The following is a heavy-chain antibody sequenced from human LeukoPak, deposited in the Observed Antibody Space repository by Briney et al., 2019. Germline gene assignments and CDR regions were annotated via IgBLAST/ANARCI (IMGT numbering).Heavy chain of an antibody. V-gene: IGHV1-2*02. D-gene: IGHD3-22*01. CDR2: INPNSGGT. J-gene: IGHJ3*02. CDR3: ARGADYYDSSGYLIVDAFDI. CDR1: GYTFTGYY. Sequence: ASVKVSCKASGYTFTGYYMHWVRQAPGHGLEWMGWINPNSGGTNYAQKFQGRVTKTRDTSISTAYMELSRLRSDDTAVYYCARGADYYDSSGYLIVDAFDIWGQGTMVTVSS.